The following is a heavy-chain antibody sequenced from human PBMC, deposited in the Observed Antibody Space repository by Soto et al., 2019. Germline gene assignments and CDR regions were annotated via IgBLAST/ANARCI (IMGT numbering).Heavy chain of an antibody. V-gene: IGHV4-31*03. D-gene: IGHD3-10*01. CDR2: IYYSGST. CDR3: ARELRFGEDYYGMDV. Sequence: QVQLQESGPGLVKPSQTLSLTCTVSGGSISSGGYYWSWIRQHPGKGLEWIGYIYYSGSTYYNPSLKSRVTISVDTSKNQVSRKLSSVTAADTAVYYCARELRFGEDYYGMDVWGQGTTVTVSS. CDR1: GGSISSGGYY. J-gene: IGHJ6*02.